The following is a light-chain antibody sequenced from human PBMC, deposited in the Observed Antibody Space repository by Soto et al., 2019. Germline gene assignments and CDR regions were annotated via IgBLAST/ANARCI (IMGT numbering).Light chain of an antibody. CDR1: SSNIGSNT. CDR2: SYN. V-gene: IGLV1-44*01. Sequence: QSVLTQPPSASGTPGQRVIISCSGSSSNIGSNTVNWYQQIPGTAPKLLIYSYNQRPSGVPDRFSGSKSDTSASLAISGLQSEDEAEYYCAAWDDILNGVVFGGGTKVTVL. J-gene: IGLJ2*01. CDR3: AAWDDILNGVV.